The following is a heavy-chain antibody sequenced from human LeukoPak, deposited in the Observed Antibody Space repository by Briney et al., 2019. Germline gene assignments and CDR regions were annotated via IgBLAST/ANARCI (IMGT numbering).Heavy chain of an antibody. J-gene: IGHJ4*02. CDR1: GFTLSSYA. CDR2: ISYDGSNK. V-gene: IGHV3-30*04. D-gene: IGHD5-12*01. CDR3: ARVIQWLIDY. Sequence: GRSLRLSCAASGFTLSSYAMHWVRQAPGKGLEWVAVISYDGSNKYYADSVKGRFTISRDNSKNTPYLQMNSLRAEDTAVYYCARVIQWLIDYWGQGTLVTVSS.